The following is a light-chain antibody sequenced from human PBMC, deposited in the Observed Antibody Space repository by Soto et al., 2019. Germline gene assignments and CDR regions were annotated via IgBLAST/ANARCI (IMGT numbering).Light chain of an antibody. Sequence: DIQMTQSPSSLSASVGDRVTITCRASQSISSYLNWYQQKPGKAPKLLIYAASNLETGVPSRFSGSGSGTDFTFTISSLQPEDIATYYCQQYDNLPWTFGGGTKVQIK. V-gene: IGKV1-33*01. CDR3: QQYDNLPWT. CDR1: QSISSY. CDR2: AAS. J-gene: IGKJ4*01.